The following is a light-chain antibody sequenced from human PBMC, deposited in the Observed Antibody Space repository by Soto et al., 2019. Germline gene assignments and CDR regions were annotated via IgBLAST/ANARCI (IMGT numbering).Light chain of an antibody. CDR1: SSDIGSYNY. CDR3: ISYRGSDTSYD. Sequence: QSALTQPASVSGSPGQSITISCTGTSSDIGSYNYVAWYQQFTGKTSKLIIYEVRNRPSGVSFRFSGSKSGNTASLTISGLKAADEADYYCISYRGSDTSYDFGTGTKLTVL. CDR2: EVR. V-gene: IGLV2-14*01. J-gene: IGLJ1*01.